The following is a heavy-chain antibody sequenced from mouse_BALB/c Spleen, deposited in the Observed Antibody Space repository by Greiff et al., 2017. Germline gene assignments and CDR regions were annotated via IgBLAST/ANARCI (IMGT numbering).Heavy chain of an antibody. Sequence: EVHLVESGGGLVKPGGSLKLSCAASGFTFSSYAMSWVRQSPEKRLEWVAEISSGGSYTYYPDTVTGRFTISRDNAKNTLYLEMSSLRSEDTAMYYCAREGKLGYAMDYWGQGTSVTVSS. CDR2: ISSGGSYT. J-gene: IGHJ4*01. V-gene: IGHV5-9-4*01. CDR3: AREGKLGYAMDY. CDR1: GFTFSSYA. D-gene: IGHD4-1*01.